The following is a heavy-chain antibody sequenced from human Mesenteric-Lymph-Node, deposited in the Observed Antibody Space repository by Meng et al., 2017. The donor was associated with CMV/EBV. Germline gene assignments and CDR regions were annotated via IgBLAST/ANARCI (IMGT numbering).Heavy chain of an antibody. CDR1: GLTFSSYS. CDR2: ISSSSSV. Sequence: GESLKISCEVSGLTFSSYSMTWVRQAPGKGLEWVASISSSSSVYYADSVKGRFTISRDNAKNSLFLLMNSLRAEDTAVYYCAKDVVNVGQYPDYWGQGTLVTVSS. V-gene: IGHV3-21*06. D-gene: IGHD2-2*01. CDR3: AKDVVNVGQYPDY. J-gene: IGHJ4*02.